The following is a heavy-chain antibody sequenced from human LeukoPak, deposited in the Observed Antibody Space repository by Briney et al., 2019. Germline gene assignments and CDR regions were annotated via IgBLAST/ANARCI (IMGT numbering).Heavy chain of an antibody. CDR2: FDPEDGET. J-gene: IGHJ4*02. V-gene: IGHV1-24*01. CDR3: ATGLDYGGNPPGDYFDY. CDR1: GYTLTELS. D-gene: IGHD4-23*01. Sequence: ASVKVSCKVSGYTLTELSMHWVRQAPGKGLEWMGGFDPEDGETIYAQKFQGRVTMTEDTSTDTAYMELSSLRSEDTAVYYCATGLDYGGNPPGDYFDYWGQGTLVTVSS.